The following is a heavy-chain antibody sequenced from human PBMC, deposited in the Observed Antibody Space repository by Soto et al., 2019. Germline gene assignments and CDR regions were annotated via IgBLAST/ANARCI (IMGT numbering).Heavy chain of an antibody. CDR1: GGSISSSSYY. CDR3: ARHRRIAVAIDP. CDR2: IYYSGST. Sequence: SETLSLTCTVSGGSISSSSYYWGWIRQPPGKGLEWIGSIYYSGSTYYNPSLKSRVTISVDTSKNQFSLKLSSVTAAVTAVYYRARHRRIAVAIDPWGQGTLVTVSS. J-gene: IGHJ5*02. V-gene: IGHV4-39*01. D-gene: IGHD6-19*01.